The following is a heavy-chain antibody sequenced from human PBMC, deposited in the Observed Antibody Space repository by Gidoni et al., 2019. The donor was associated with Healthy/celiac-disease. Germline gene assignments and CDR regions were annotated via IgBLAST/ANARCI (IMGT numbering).Heavy chain of an antibody. V-gene: IGHV4-34*01. CDR3: ARVPSRRYCSGGSCYSGFWFDP. J-gene: IGHJ5*02. D-gene: IGHD2-15*01. Sequence: QVQLQQWGAGLLKPSETLSLTCAVYGGSFRGYYWSSIRQPPGKGLERIGEINHGGSTNYNPSLKSRVTISVDTSKNQFSLKLSSVTAADTAVYYCARVPSRRYCSGGSCYSGFWFDPWGQGTLVTVSS. CDR1: GGSFRGYY. CDR2: INHGGST.